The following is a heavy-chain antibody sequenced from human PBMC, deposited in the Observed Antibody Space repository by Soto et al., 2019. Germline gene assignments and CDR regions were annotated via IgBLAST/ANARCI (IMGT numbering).Heavy chain of an antibody. CDR3: AREYDYVWGSYRYVVDY. V-gene: IGHV3-30-3*01. CDR2: ISYDGSNK. J-gene: IGHJ4*02. CDR1: EFTFSNYA. Sequence: HPGGSLRLSCAASEFTFSNYAMYWVRQAPGKGLEWVAAISYDGSNKYYADSVKGRFTISRDNTKNTLYLQMNSLRAEDTAVYYCAREYDYVWGSYRYVVDYWGQRSLVIVSS. D-gene: IGHD3-16*02.